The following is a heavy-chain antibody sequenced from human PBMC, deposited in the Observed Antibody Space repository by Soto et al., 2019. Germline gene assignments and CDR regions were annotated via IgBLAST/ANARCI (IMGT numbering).Heavy chain of an antibody. CDR3: ATDHYAY. V-gene: IGHV1-24*01. CDR1: GSTFPGSY. D-gene: IGHD4-17*01. Sequence: AXVKVSCTSSGSTFPGSYMHWVRQAHGQGLEWMGGFDPEDGETIYAQKFQGRVTMTEDTSTDTAYMELSSLRSEDTAVYYCATDHYAYWGQGTRVTVSA. CDR2: FDPEDGET. J-gene: IGHJ4*02.